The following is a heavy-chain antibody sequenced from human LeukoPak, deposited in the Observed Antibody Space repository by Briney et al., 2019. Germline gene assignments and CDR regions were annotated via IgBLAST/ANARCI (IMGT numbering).Heavy chain of an antibody. D-gene: IGHD3-16*01. CDR3: ARVRRLYDYVWGSYLGDAFDI. CDR2: IYYSGST. Sequence: NPSQTLSLTCTVSGCSISSGDYYWSWIRQPPGKGLEWIGYIYYSGSTYYNPSLKSRVTISVDTAKNQFSLKLSSVTAADPAVYYCARVRRLYDYVWGSYLGDAFDIWGQGTMVTVSS. CDR1: GCSISSGDYY. V-gene: IGHV4-30-4*01. J-gene: IGHJ3*02.